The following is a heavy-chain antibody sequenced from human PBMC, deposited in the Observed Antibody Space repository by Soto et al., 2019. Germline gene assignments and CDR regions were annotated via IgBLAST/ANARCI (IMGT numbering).Heavy chain of an antibody. V-gene: IGHV4-30-2*01. CDR3: ARVPGL. CDR1: GGSISSGGYS. Sequence: QLQLQESGSGLVKPSQTLSLTCAVSGGSISSGGYSWSWIRQPPGKGLEWIGYIYHSGSTYYNPHRKSRVTTSVDRYKKQFSLDLRSVTAAETAVYYCARVPGLWGRGTLDTVSS. CDR2: IYHSGST. J-gene: IGHJ2*01.